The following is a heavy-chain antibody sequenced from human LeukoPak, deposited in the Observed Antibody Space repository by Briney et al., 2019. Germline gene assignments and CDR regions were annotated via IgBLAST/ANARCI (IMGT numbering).Heavy chain of an antibody. CDR1: GGSISIGYFY. V-gene: IGHV4-30-4*02. D-gene: IGHD6-13*01. CDR2: IYYSGST. CDR3: ASGYSSSWEAFGYYGIDV. Sequence: SETLSLTCTVSGGSISIGYFYWSWIRQPPGKGLEWIGYIYYSGSTYYNPSLKSRVTISVDTSKNQFSLKLSSVTAADTAVYYCASGYSSSWEAFGYYGIDVWGQGTTVTVSS. J-gene: IGHJ6*02.